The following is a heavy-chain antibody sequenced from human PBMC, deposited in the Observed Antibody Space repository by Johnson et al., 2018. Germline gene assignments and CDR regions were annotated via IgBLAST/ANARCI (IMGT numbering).Heavy chain of an antibody. CDR1: GFTFSTYG. Sequence: QVQLVQSGGGVVQPGRSLRLSCTASGFTFSTYGMHWVRQAPGKGLEWVTLISYDGSKKYYADSVKGRFTISRDNSKNTLYLQMNSLRAEDTAVYYCARARSWGIQLYYYYYMDVWGKGTTVTVSS. V-gene: IGHV3-30*03. CDR3: ARARSWGIQLYYYYYMDV. CDR2: ISYDGSKK. D-gene: IGHD5-18*01. J-gene: IGHJ6*03.